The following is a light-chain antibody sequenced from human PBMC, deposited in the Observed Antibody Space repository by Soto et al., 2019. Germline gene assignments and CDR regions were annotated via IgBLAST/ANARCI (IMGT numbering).Light chain of an antibody. J-gene: IGLJ3*02. CDR3: QVWDTSGDHPDWV. CDR2: DDS. V-gene: IGLV3-21*02. Sequence: SSELTQPPSVSVAPGQTARISCGGHDIGRRSVHWYQQRPGQAPVLVVYDDSGRPSGIPERFSGSNSGNTATLTINRVEAGDEADYYCQVWDTSGDHPDWVFGGGTKLTVL. CDR1: DIGRRS.